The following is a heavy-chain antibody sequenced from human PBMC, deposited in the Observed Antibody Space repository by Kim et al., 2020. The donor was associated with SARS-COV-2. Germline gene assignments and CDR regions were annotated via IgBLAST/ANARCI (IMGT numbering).Heavy chain of an antibody. CDR3: ARAANDYDILTGYLYYGMDV. J-gene: IGHJ6*02. Sequence: GRFTISRDNAKNSLYLQRNSLRAEDTAVYYCARAANDYDILTGYLYYGMDVWGQGTTVTVSS. D-gene: IGHD3-9*01. V-gene: IGHV3-11*06.